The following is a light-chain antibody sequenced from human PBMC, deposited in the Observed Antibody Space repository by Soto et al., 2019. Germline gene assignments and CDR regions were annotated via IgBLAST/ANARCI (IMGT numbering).Light chain of an antibody. J-gene: IGKJ4*01. CDR2: AAS. CDR1: QAIDSW. Sequence: DIQMTQSPSSVSASVGDRVTITCRASQAIDSWLAWYQQKPGEAPKLLIYAASSLQSGVPSRFSGSGSGTDFTLTISSLQPEDFATYYCQQSYSTPLTFGGGTKVEIK. V-gene: IGKV1-39*01. CDR3: QQSYSTPLT.